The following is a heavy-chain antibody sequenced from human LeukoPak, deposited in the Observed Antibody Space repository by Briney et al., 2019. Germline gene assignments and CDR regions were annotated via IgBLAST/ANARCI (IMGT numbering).Heavy chain of an antibody. CDR3: ARDPYGSGRNDY. CDR1: GYTFTGYY. Sequence: GASVKVSCKASGYTFTGYYMHWVRQAPGQGLEWMGWINPNSGGTNYAQKFQGRVTMTRDTSISTAYMELGRLRSDDTAVYYCARDPYGSGRNDYWGQGTLVTVSS. V-gene: IGHV1-2*02. J-gene: IGHJ4*02. CDR2: INPNSGGT. D-gene: IGHD3-10*01.